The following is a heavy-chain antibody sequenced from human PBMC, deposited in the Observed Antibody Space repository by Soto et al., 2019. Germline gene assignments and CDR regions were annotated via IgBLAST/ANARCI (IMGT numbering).Heavy chain of an antibody. Sequence: EVQLVESGGGLIQPGRSLRLSCAASGFTFNDNAMHWVRQAPGKGPEWVSGISWNSDTINYADSVKGRFTVSRDNAKNSLYLQMNSLRVEDTALYYCAKDVGYSGYDSFDYWGQGTLVTVSS. D-gene: IGHD5-12*01. V-gene: IGHV3-9*01. CDR3: AKDVGYSGYDSFDY. J-gene: IGHJ4*02. CDR2: ISWNSDTI. CDR1: GFTFNDNA.